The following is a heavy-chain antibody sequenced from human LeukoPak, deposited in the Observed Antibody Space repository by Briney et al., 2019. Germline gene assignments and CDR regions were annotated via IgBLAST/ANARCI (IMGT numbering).Heavy chain of an antibody. CDR3: ARAPGDPPNY. J-gene: IGHJ4*02. CDR1: GFTFSRYD. V-gene: IGHV3-13*01. Sequence: PGGSLRLSCAASGFTFSRYDMHWVRQDTGRGLEWVSAIGTAGDTYYPGSVKGRFTISRENAKNSLYLQMNSLRAEDTAVYYCARAPGDPPNYWGQGTLVTVSS. CDR2: IGTAGDT. D-gene: IGHD4-17*01.